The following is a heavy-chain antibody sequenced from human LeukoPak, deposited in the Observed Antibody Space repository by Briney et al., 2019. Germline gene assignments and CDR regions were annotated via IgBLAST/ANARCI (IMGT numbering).Heavy chain of an antibody. Sequence: PGGSLRLSCAASGFTFSSYAMSWVRQAPGKGLEWVSAISGSGGSTYYADSVKGRFTISRDNSKNTLYLQMNSLRAEDTAVYYCAKGEYSGYDHYYFDYWGQGTLVTVSS. CDR2: ISGSGGST. D-gene: IGHD5-12*01. J-gene: IGHJ4*02. CDR3: AKGEYSGYDHYYFDY. V-gene: IGHV3-23*01. CDR1: GFTFSSYA.